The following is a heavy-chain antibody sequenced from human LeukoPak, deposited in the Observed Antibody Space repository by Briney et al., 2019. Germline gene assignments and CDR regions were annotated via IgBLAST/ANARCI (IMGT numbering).Heavy chain of an antibody. V-gene: IGHV1-46*01. CDR1: GYTFTSYY. D-gene: IGHD6-13*01. Sequence: GASVKVSCKASGYTFTSYYMHWVRQAPGQGLEWVGIINPSGGSTSYAQKFQGRVTMTRDMSTSTVYMELSSLRSEDTAVYYCASGIDLTGYSSSWPKDRYYYYYYMDVWGKGTTVTVSS. CDR2: INPSGGST. CDR3: ASGIDLTGYSSSWPKDRYYYYYYMDV. J-gene: IGHJ6*03.